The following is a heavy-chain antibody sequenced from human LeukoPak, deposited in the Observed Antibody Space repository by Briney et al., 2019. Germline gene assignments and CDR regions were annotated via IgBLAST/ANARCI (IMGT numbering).Heavy chain of an antibody. CDR3: AKNMVRGVIISNYFDY. J-gene: IGHJ4*02. CDR2: ISGSGGST. V-gene: IGHV3-23*01. D-gene: IGHD3-10*01. Sequence: GGSLRLSCAASGFTFRSIAMSWLPQAPGKGLVWVSAISGSGGSTYYADTVKGRFTISRDNSKNTLYLQMNSLRAEDTAVYYCAKNMVRGVIISNYFDYWGQGTLVTVSS. CDR1: GFTFRSIA.